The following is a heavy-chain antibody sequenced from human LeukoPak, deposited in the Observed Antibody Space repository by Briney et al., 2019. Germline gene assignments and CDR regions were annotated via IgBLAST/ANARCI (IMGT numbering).Heavy chain of an antibody. V-gene: IGHV3-23*01. D-gene: IGHD6-13*01. CDR3: ARDATTAVGVVYMDV. CDR2: ISGSGGST. CDR1: GFTFSSYG. Sequence: GGSLRLSCAASGFTFSSYGMSWVRQAPGKGLEWVSAISGSGGSTYYADSVEGRFTISRDNAKNSVYLQMDSLRAEDTAVYFCARDATTAVGVVYMDVWGRGTTVTISS. J-gene: IGHJ6*03.